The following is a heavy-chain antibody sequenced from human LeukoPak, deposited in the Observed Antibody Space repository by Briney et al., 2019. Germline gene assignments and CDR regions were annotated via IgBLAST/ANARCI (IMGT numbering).Heavy chain of an antibody. V-gene: IGHV3-53*01. J-gene: IGHJ3*01. CDR2: IYNSGTT. CDR3: ARDPQWLGRAFDV. D-gene: IGHD6-19*01. CDR1: GFTVVSNY. Sequence: GGSLRLSCAASGFTVVSNYMSWVREAPEKGLEWVSVIYNSGTTYYTDSVKGRFTFSRDISKNTLYLQMNSLRAEDTAVYYCARDPQWLGRAFDVWGRGTMVTVSS.